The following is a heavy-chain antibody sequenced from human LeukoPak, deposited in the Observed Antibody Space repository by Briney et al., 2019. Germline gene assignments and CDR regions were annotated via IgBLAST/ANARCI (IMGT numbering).Heavy chain of an antibody. J-gene: IGHJ4*02. CDR2: INKKGGT. CDR3: AREHKSYGDYPYYFDS. V-gene: IGHV4-30-4*01. Sequence: PSQTLSLTCTVSSDSISSGDYYWSWIRQPAGMGLEFIGYINKKGGTFYNPPLKSRVSISIDTSKNQFSLKLTSVTAADTAVYFCAREHKSYGDYPYYFDSWGQGTLVTVPS. CDR1: SDSISSGDYY. D-gene: IGHD4-17*01.